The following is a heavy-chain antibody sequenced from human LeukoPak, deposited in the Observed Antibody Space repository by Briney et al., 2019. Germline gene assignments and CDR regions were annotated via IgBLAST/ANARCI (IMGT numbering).Heavy chain of an antibody. V-gene: IGHV4-4*02. D-gene: IGHD3-22*01. CDR1: GGSISSSYW. J-gene: IGHJ6*03. CDR3: ARHTGYDSSGYYYVGYYYYMDV. CDR2: FFHSGST. Sequence: PSETLSLTCAVSGGSISSSYWWSWVRQPPGKGLEWIGEFFHSGSTNYNPSLKSRVTISIDTSKNQFSLKLSSVTAADTAVYYCARHTGYDSSGYYYVGYYYYMDVWGKGTTVTISS.